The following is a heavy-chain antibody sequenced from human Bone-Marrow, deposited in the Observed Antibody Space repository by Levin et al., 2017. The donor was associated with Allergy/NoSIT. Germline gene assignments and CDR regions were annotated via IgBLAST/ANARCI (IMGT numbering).Heavy chain of an antibody. CDR1: GFIFSRYR. J-gene: IGHJ4*02. D-gene: IGHD3-16*01. Sequence: GESLKISCVGSGFIFSRYRMNWVRQAPGKGLEWVALIGTTSGHIFYAESVKDRFTISRDDAKNSVYLQMNSLRDEDAAVYYCTREEYDPRDYWGQGTQVIVSS. CDR3: TREEYDPRDY. V-gene: IGHV3-21*01. CDR2: IGTTSGHI.